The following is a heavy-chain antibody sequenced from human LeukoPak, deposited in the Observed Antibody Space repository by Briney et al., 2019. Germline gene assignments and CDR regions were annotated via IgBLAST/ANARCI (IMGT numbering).Heavy chain of an antibody. Sequence: SETLSLTCTVSGGSISRSSYYWGWIRQPPGKGLEWIGSIYYSGNPYYNPSLKSRVTISVDTSKNQFSLELNSVTAADTALYYCARHATVTSFTFAHWGQGTVVTVSS. V-gene: IGHV4-39*01. D-gene: IGHD4-17*01. CDR2: IYYSGNP. J-gene: IGHJ4*02. CDR1: GGSISRSSYY. CDR3: ARHATVTSFTFAH.